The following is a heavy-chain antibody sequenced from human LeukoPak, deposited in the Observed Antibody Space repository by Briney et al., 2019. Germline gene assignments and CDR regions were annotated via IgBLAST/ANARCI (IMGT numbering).Heavy chain of an antibody. CDR3: VRESGFWTASGVGRPLDV. CDR1: GFTFSDYW. CDR2: INEEGSQK. Sequence: GGSLRLSCAASGFTFSDYWMTWVRQAPGKGLEWVANINEEGSQKYYVDPVKGRFTLSSDNAWNSLSLQMNSLRAEDTAVYYCVRESGFWTASGVGRPLDVWGKGTTVTVSS. J-gene: IGHJ6*04. V-gene: IGHV3-7*01. D-gene: IGHD3/OR15-3a*01.